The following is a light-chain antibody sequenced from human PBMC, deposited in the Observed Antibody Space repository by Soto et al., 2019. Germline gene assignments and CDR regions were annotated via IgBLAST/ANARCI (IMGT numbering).Light chain of an antibody. CDR1: QSVSST. V-gene: IGKV3-15*01. CDR3: QQYNSWPQT. CDR2: SAS. J-gene: IGKJ2*01. Sequence: EIVMTQSPVTLSVSPGERVTLSCRASQSVSSTLAWYQQKPGQAPRLLIYSASARVTGIPARFSGSGSGTEFTLTISSLQSEDFAVYYCQQYNSWPQTFGQGTKLEIK.